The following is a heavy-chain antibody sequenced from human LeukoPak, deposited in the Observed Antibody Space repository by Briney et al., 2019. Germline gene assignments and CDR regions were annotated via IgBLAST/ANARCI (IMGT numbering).Heavy chain of an antibody. D-gene: IGHD3-3*01. CDR2: ISDSAGNT. CDR3: AKDTRTISCLDS. J-gene: IGHJ4*02. V-gene: IGHV3-23*01. Sequence: PRGSLRLSCAASGFTFSTYGMTWVRQAPGKGLEWVSTISDSAGNTYYADSVKGRFTISRDNSDNTLYLQMNSLRAEDTALYYCAKDTRTISCLDSWGQGTPVTVSS. CDR1: GFTFSTYG.